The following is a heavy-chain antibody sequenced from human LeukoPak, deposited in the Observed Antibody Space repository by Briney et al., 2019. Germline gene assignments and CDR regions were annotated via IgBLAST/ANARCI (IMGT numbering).Heavy chain of an antibody. Sequence: SETLSLTCTVSGGSISSYYWSWVRQPPGKGLEWIGFVYYTGSTNYSPSLKSRVTISVDTSKNQFSLKLSSVTAADTAVYYCARVGQGYSYGHQDYWGQGTLVTVSS. CDR2: VYYTGST. J-gene: IGHJ4*02. CDR1: GGSISSYY. D-gene: IGHD5-18*01. CDR3: ARVGQGYSYGHQDY. V-gene: IGHV4-59*12.